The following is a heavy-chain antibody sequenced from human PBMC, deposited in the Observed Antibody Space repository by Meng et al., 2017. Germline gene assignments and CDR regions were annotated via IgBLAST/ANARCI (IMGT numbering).Heavy chain of an antibody. J-gene: IGHJ4*02. CDR1: GYTFTSYY. D-gene: IGHD3-16*01. CDR2: INPSGGST. V-gene: IGHV1-46*01. CDR3: ARGVDYDYVWGSPGDY. Sequence: ASVKVSCKASGYTFTSYYMHWVRQAPGQGREWMGIINPSGGSTSYAQKFQGRVTMTRDTSTSTVYMELSSLRSEDTAVYYCARGVDYDYVWGSPGDYWGQGTLVTVSS.